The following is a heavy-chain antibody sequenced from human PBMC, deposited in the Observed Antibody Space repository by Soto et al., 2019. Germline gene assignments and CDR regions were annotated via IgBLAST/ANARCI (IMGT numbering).Heavy chain of an antibody. J-gene: IGHJ3*02. D-gene: IGHD3-10*01. Sequence: EVEVLQSGGGLGQPGGSLRLSCAAAGFTFRDYAMSWVRQAPGKGLEWVSTLTGSLNSAFYADSVKGRFTISRDNSDNTLYLQMRILRDEGTALYYSARDSGFPDLGAIKHAFDIWGQGTLVTVSS. CDR2: LTGSLNSA. CDR3: ARDSGFPDLGAIKHAFDI. V-gene: IGHV3-23*01. CDR1: GFTFRDYA.